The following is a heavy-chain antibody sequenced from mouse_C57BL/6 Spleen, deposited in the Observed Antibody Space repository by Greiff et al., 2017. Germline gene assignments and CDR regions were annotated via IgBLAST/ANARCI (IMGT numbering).Heavy chain of an antibody. CDR2: ISDGGSYT. D-gene: IGHD1-1*01. CDR1: GFTFSSYA. Sequence: EVKLVESGGGLVKPGGSLKLSCAASGFTFSSYAMSWVRQTPEKRLEWVATISDGGSYTYYPDNVKGRFTISRDNAKNNLYMQMSHLKSEDTVMYYCAREGTTVGADGYFDVWGTGTTVTVAS. V-gene: IGHV5-4*01. CDR3: AREGTTVGADGYFDV. J-gene: IGHJ1*03.